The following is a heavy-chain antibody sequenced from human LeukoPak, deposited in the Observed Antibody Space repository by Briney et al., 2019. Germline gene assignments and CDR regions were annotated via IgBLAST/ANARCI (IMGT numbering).Heavy chain of an antibody. CDR2: INHSGST. V-gene: IGHV4-34*01. D-gene: IGHD3-3*01. CDR1: GGSFSGYY. J-gene: IGHJ4*02. Sequence: SETLSLTCAVYGGSFSGYYWSWIRQPPGKGLEWIGEINHSGSTNYNPSLKSRVTISVDTSKNQFSLKLSSVTAADTAVYYCARLFLEWLTIDYWGQGTLVTVSS. CDR3: ARLFLEWLTIDY.